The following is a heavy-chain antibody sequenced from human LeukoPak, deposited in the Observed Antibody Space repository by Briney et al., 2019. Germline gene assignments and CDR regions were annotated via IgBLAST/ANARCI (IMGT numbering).Heavy chain of an antibody. V-gene: IGHV4-34*01. CDR2: INHSGST. D-gene: IGHD6-13*01. CDR1: GGSFSDYY. CDR3: ARGREGSSWYLHYLDV. J-gene: IGHJ6*03. Sequence: SETLSLTCAVYGGSFSDYYWSWIRQPPGKGLEWIGEINHSGSTNYNPSPKSRLTISVDTSKNQFPLKLSSVTAADTAMYYCARGREGSSWYLHYLDVWGKGTTVTVSS.